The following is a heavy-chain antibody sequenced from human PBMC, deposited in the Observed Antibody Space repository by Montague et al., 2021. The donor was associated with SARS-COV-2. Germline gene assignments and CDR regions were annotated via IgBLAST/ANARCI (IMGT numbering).Heavy chain of an antibody. V-gene: IGHV4-39*01. CDR1: GGSISSSYY. Sequence: SETLSLTCIVSGGSISSSYYWGWSRQPPGKGLEWIGSIYYRGSTYYNSPHKSLVTISVDTSKNQFSLKLSAVTAADMAVYYGARLDRDITNFGVFRGYFDHWGRGTLVTVPS. J-gene: IGHJ2*01. CDR2: IYYRGST. CDR3: ARLDRDITNFGVFRGYFDH. D-gene: IGHD3-3*01.